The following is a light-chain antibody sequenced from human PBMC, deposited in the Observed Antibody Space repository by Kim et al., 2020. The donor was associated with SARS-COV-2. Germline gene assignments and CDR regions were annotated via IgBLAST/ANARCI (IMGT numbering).Light chain of an antibody. CDR2: DAS. J-gene: IGKJ5*01. V-gene: IGKV3-11*01. CDR1: HNINSY. Sequence: EIVLTQSPPTLSLSPGERATLSCRASHNINSYLAWYQQKPDQAPRLLIYDASNRATGIPARFSGSGSGTDFTLTISSLEPEDFAVFFCQQRSDWPITFGQGTRLEIK. CDR3: QQRSDWPIT.